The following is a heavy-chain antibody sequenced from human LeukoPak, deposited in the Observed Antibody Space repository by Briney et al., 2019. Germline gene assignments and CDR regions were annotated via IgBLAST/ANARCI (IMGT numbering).Heavy chain of an antibody. J-gene: IGHJ4*02. V-gene: IGHV3-23*01. CDR3: AKDMSY. Sequence: QAGGSLRPSCAASGFTFSSYAMSWVRQPPGKGMEWVSSVGGSGGTTYYADSVKGRFTISRDNSKNTLYLQMNSLRVEDTAVYYCAKDMSYWGQGTLVTVSS. CDR1: GFTFSSYA. CDR2: VGGSGGTT.